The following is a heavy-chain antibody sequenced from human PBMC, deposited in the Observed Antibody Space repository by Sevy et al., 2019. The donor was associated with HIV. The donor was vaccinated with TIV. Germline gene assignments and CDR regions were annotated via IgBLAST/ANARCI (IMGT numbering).Heavy chain of an antibody. CDR3: TRGYYYGSSGYSDY. J-gene: IGHJ4*02. D-gene: IGHD3-22*01. Sequence: GGSLRLSCTGSGFTFGDYAMSWFRQAPGMGLEWVGFIRSKDYCGATEYAASVKGRFTISRDDSKSIADLQMNSLKTEDTAVYYCTRGYYYGSSGYSDYWGQGTLVTVSS. CDR1: GFTFGDYA. V-gene: IGHV3-49*03. CDR2: IRSKDYCGAT.